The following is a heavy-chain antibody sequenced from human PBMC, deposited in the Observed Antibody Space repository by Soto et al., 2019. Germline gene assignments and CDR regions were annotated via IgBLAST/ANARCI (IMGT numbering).Heavy chain of an antibody. CDR2: IYWDDDK. J-gene: IGHJ3*01. CDR1: GFSLSTGEVG. D-gene: IGHD3-16*01. V-gene: IGHV2-5*02. Sequence: QITLKESGPTLVKPTQTLTLTCTFSGFSLSTGEVGVGWIRQPPGKALEWLALIYWDDDKRYSPSVKRRLTITKDTSKNQVVLTMTNMDPVDTATYYCAHRRGSGDRSRGHYAFDFWGQGTMVTVSS. CDR3: AHRRGSGDRSRGHYAFDF.